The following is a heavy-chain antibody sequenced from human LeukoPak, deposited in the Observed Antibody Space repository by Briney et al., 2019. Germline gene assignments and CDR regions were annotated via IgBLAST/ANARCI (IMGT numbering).Heavy chain of an antibody. D-gene: IGHD6-13*01. CDR1: GYTLTKLS. J-gene: IGHJ4*02. CDR2: FDPEDGET. Sequence: ASVKVSCKASGYTLTKLSMHWVRQAPGKGLEWMGGFDPEDGETIYAQKFQGRVTMTEDTSTDTAHMELSSLRSEDTAVYYCATLGSYSSSWYGAYFDYWGQGTLITVSS. V-gene: IGHV1-24*01. CDR3: ATLGSYSSSWYGAYFDY.